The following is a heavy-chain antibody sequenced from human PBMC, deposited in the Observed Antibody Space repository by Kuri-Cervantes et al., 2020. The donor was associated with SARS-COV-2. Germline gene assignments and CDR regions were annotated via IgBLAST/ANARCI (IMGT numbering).Heavy chain of an antibody. CDR1: GFTFSSYW. CDR3: TTPIDY. CDR2: IKQDGSEK. V-gene: IGHV3-7*01. Sequence: GESLKISCAASGFTFSSYWMSWVRQAPGKGLEWVANIKQDGSEKYYVDSVKGRFTISRDNAKNSLYLQMNSLRAEDTAVYYCTTPIDYWGQGALVTVSS. J-gene: IGHJ4*02.